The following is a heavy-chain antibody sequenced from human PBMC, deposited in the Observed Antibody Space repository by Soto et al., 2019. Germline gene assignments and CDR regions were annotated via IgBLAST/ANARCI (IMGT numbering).Heavy chain of an antibody. Sequence: EVQLLESGGGLVQPGGSLRLSCAASGFTFSSYAMSWVRQAPGKGLEWVSAISGSGGSTYYADSVKGRFTISRDNSKNTLYLQMNSLRAEDTAVYYCAKDPIAAAGIFRVFYYYMDVWGKGTTVTVSS. D-gene: IGHD6-13*01. V-gene: IGHV3-23*01. J-gene: IGHJ6*03. CDR1: GFTFSSYA. CDR3: AKDPIAAAGIFRVFYYYMDV. CDR2: ISGSGGST.